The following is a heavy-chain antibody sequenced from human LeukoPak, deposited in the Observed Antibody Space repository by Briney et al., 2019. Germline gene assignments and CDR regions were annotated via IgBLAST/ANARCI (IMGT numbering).Heavy chain of an antibody. CDR3: ARSDSRLWSGYLQGFDY. V-gene: IGHV1-69*04. J-gene: IGHJ4*02. CDR1: GGTFSSYA. CDR2: IIPILGIA. Sequence: GASVKVSCKASGGTFSSYAISWVRQAPGQGLEWMGRIIPILGIANYAQKFQGRVTITADKSTSTAYMELSSLRSEDTAVYYCARSDSRLWSGYLQGFDYWGQGTLVTVSS. D-gene: IGHD5-12*01.